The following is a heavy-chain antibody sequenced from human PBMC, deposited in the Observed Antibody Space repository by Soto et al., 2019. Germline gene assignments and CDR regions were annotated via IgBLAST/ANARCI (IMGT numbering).Heavy chain of an antibody. D-gene: IGHD2-2*01. CDR1: GFRLRDYW. Sequence: EVQLVESGGGLVQPGGSLRLSCVVSGFRLRDYWMTWVRQAPGKELEWVATIKQDASEKYYVDSVKGRCTISRDNAKNSLYLQMNSLTTEDTAVYYCARETSVDADWGQGTLVTVSS. CDR3: ARETSVDAD. J-gene: IGHJ4*02. V-gene: IGHV3-7*05. CDR2: IKQDASEK.